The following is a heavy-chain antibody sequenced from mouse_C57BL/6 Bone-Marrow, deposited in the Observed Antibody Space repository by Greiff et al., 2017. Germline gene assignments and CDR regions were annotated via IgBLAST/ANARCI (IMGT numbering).Heavy chain of an antibody. J-gene: IGHJ4*01. Sequence: VQLQQSGAELVKPGASVKLSCKATGYTFTGYWIEWVKQRPGHGLEWIGEILPGSGSTNYNEKFKGKATFTVDTSSNTAYMHLSSLTTEDSAIYYGARGLLSYAMDYWGKGTSVTVSS. D-gene: IGHD3-1*01. V-gene: IGHV1-9*01. CDR3: ARGLLSYAMDY. CDR1: GYTFTGYW. CDR2: ILPGSGST.